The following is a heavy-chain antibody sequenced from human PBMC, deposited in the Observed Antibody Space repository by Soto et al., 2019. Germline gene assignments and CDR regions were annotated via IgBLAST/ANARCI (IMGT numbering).Heavy chain of an antibody. V-gene: IGHV4-39*01. J-gene: IGHJ4*02. D-gene: IGHD1-26*01. Sequence: SETPSLNCTISCCSISSSYYYWDWIRQAPGKGLEWIGSIYYSGGTYYSPSLKSRATISVDTSKNQFFLKLTSMTAADTAVYYCARQKILGATFFDSWGQGTLVTVS. CDR1: CCSISSSYYY. CDR3: ARQKILGATFFDS. CDR2: IYYSGGT.